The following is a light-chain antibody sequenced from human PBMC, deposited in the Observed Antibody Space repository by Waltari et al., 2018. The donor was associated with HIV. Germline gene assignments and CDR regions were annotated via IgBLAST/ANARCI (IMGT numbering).Light chain of an antibody. CDR1: QSISSW. V-gene: IGKV1-5*03. CDR2: KAS. CDR3: QHYNSYPWT. Sequence: DIQMTQSPSTLSASVGDRVSITCRASQSISSWLAWYQQKPGKAPKLLIYKASTLETGVPSRFSGSGSWTEFTLTISSLQPPDSATYYYQHYNSYPWTFGQGTKVEI. J-gene: IGKJ1*01.